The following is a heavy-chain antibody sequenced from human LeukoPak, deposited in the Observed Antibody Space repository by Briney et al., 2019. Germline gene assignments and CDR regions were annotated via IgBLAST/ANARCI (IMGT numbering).Heavy chain of an antibody. V-gene: IGHV3-30*02. CDR2: IRYDGSNK. CDR3: ARESIAAPDAFDI. Sequence: PGGSLRLSCEASGFTFSSYGMHWVRQAPGKGLEWVAFIRYDGSNKYYADSVKGRFTISRDNSKNTLYLQMNSLRAEDTAVYYCARESIAAPDAFDIWGQGTMVTVSS. J-gene: IGHJ3*02. D-gene: IGHD6-6*01. CDR1: GFTFSSYG.